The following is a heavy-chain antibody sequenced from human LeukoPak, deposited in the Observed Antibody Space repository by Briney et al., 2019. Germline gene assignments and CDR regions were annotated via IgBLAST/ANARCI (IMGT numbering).Heavy chain of an antibody. J-gene: IGHJ4*02. CDR3: ARENTYYYDSSGYYQVDY. D-gene: IGHD3-22*01. CDR2: IIPILGIA. V-gene: IGHV1-69*04. Sequence: SVKVSCKASGYTFTNYGISWVRQAPGQGLEWMGRIIPILGIANYAQKFQGRVTITADKSTSTAYMELSSLRSEDTAVYYCARENTYYYDSSGYYQVDYWGQGTLVTVSS. CDR1: GYTFTNYG.